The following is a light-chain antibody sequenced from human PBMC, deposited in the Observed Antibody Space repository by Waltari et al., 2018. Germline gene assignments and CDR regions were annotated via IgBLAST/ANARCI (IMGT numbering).Light chain of an antibody. J-gene: IGLJ2*01. CDR2: DVN. V-gene: IGLV2-14*01. CDR1: SSYVGGYNY. CDR3: SSYTSSSTSVV. Sequence: QSALTQPASVSGSPGQSITISCTGTSSYVGGYNYFSWYQQHPGKAPKLMIYDVNKRPSGVSNRFSGSKSGNTASLTISGLQAEDEADYYCSSYTSSSTSVVFGGGTKLTVL.